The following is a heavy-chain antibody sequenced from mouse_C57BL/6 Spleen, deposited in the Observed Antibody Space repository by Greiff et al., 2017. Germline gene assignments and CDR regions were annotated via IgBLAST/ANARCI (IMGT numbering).Heavy chain of an antibody. CDR2: IDPNSGGT. D-gene: IGHD1-1*01. CDR3: ARDTTVVANWYFDV. J-gene: IGHJ1*03. Sequence: QVQLQQPGAELVKPGASVKLSCKASGYTFTSYCMHWVKQRPGRGLEWIGRIDPNSGGTNYNQKFKSKATLPVDKPSSTAYMQLSSLTSEESAVYYCARDTTVVANWYFDVWGTGTTVTVSS. V-gene: IGHV1-72*01. CDR1: GYTFTSYC.